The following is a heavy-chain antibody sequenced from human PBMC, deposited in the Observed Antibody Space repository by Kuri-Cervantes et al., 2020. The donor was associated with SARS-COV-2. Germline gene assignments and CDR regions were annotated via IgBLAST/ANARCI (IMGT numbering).Heavy chain of an antibody. V-gene: IGHV3-64*04. D-gene: IGHD5-12*01. CDR3: AKVGMGRYVVATTDYFDY. CDR2: ISGSGGST. Sequence: GGSLRLSCSASGFTFSSYAMHWVRQAPGKGLEYVSAISGSGGSTYYADSVKGRFTISRDNSKNTLYLQMNSLRAEDTAVYYCAKVGMGRYVVATTDYFDYWGQGTLVTVSS. CDR1: GFTFSSYA. J-gene: IGHJ4*02.